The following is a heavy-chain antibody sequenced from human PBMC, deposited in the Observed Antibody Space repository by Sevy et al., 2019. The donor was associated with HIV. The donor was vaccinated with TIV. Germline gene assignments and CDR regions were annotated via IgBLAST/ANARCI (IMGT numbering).Heavy chain of an antibody. D-gene: IGHD5-18*01. CDR2: ITRDGSST. J-gene: IGHJ4*02. CDR3: VRDSLGYTYGYASV. CDR1: GFTFSNYW. Sequence: GGSLRLSCATSGFTFSNYWMHWVRLLPGKGLEWVSRITRDGSSTSYADSVKGGFNISRDNAKNTLHLQMISLRAEDSALYYCVRDSLGYTYGYASVWGQGSLVTVSS. V-gene: IGHV3-74*01.